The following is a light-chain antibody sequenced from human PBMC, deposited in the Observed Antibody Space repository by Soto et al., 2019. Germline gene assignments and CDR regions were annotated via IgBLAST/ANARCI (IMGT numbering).Light chain of an antibody. CDR1: QTVTSNS. V-gene: IGKV3-20*01. CDR2: GAS. CDR3: QQYGSSPPIT. Sequence: IVLTQSPGTLSLSPGVRATLSCRASQTVTSNSLAWYQQKPGQAPRLLIFGASSRATGIPDRFSGSGSGTDFTLTISRLEPEDFAMYYCQQYGSSPPITFGGGTKVEIK. J-gene: IGKJ4*01.